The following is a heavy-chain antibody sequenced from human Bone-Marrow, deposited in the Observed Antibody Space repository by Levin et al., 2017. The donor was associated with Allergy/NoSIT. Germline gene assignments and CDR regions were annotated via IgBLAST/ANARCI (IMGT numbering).Heavy chain of an antibody. CDR3: AKEGYTSGWA. J-gene: IGHJ2*01. Sequence: GGSLRLSCAASGFTFSNHAMIWVRQAPGKGLEWVSGIDISGRGTYYADSVKGRFSISRDNSKSTLYLQMNSLRAEDTAIYYCAKEGYTSGWAWGRGTLVTVSS. D-gene: IGHD6-19*01. V-gene: IGHV3-23*01. CDR2: IDISGRGT. CDR1: GFTFSNHA.